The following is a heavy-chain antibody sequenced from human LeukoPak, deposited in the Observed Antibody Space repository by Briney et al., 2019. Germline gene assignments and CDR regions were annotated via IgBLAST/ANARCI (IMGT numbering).Heavy chain of an antibody. CDR2: IRNKAYGGTT. D-gene: IGHD3-22*01. Sequence: GGSLRLSCAASGFTFSNAWMSWVRQAPGKGLEWVGFIRNKAYGGTTEYAASVKGRFTISRDDSKSIAYLQMNSLKTEDTAVYYCTRFSHITMIVVVTSGDDAFDIWGQGTMVTVSS. CDR1: GFTFSNAW. J-gene: IGHJ3*02. CDR3: TRFSHITMIVVVTSGDDAFDI. V-gene: IGHV3-49*04.